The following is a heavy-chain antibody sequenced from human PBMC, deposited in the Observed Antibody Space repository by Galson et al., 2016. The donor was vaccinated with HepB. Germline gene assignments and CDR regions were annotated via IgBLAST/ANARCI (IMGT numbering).Heavy chain of an antibody. J-gene: IGHJ4*02. CDR3: ARELDHSFYFDY. D-gene: IGHD1-14*01. CDR2: IKPSGGNT. V-gene: IGHV1-46*02. CDR1: GYTFNTYN. Sequence: SVKVSCKASGYTFNTYNMHWVRQAPGQGLEWMGIIKPSGGNTSYAQKFQDRITMTRDTSTSTVYMELISLRSEDTAVYYCARELDHSFYFDYWGQGTLLNVTS.